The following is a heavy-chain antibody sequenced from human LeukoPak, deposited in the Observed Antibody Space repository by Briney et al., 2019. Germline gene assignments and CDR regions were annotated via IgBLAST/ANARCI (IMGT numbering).Heavy chain of an antibody. CDR1: GGSISSSSYY. J-gene: IGHJ4*02. CDR2: IYYSGST. CDR3: ARGREGATRLDY. D-gene: IGHD1-26*01. Sequence: SETLSLTCTVSGGSISSSSYYWGWIRQPPGKGLEWIGSIYYSGSTYYNPSLKSRVTISVDTSKNQFSLKLSSVTAADTAVYYCARGREGATRLDYWGQGTLVTVSS. V-gene: IGHV4-39*07.